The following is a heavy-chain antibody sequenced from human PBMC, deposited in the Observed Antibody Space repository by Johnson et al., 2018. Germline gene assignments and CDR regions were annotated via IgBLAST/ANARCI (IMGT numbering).Heavy chain of an antibody. J-gene: IGHJ1*01. CDR1: GFTFSSYG. D-gene: IGHD3-22*01. CDR3: AKANNPYDSSGYHSPLQH. V-gene: IGHV3-30*18. Sequence: QVQLVETGGGVVQPGRSLRLSCAASGFTFSSYGMHWVRQAPGKGLEWVAVISYDGRKKYYADSVKGRFIISRDNSKNTLYLQMNTLRTEDTAVYYCAKANNPYDSSGYHSPLQHWGQGTLVTVSS. CDR2: ISYDGRKK.